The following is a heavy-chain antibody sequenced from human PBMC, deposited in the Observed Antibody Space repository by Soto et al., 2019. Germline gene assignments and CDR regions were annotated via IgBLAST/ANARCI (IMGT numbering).Heavy chain of an antibody. CDR2: INPNSGGT. D-gene: IGHD3-22*01. Sequence: ASVKVSCKASGYTFTGYYMHWVRQAPGQGLEWMGWINPNSGGTNYAQKFQGWVTMTRDTSISTAYMELSRLRSDDTAVYYCALMGLTMIGEAFDYWGQGTLVAVSS. J-gene: IGHJ4*02. V-gene: IGHV1-2*04. CDR3: ALMGLTMIGEAFDY. CDR1: GYTFTGYY.